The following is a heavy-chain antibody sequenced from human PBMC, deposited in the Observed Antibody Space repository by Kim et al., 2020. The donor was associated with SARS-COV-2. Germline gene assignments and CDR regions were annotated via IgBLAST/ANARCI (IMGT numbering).Heavy chain of an antibody. J-gene: IGHJ6*02. CDR1: GFTFSSYG. V-gene: IGHV3-30*18. D-gene: IGHD6-19*01. Sequence: GGSLRLSCAASGFTFSSYGMHWVRQAPGKGLEWVAVISYDGSNKYYADSVKGRFTISRDNSKNTLYLQMNSLRAEDTAVYYCAKDAHSPQSQWLGRYYYYYYGMDVWGQGTTVTVSS. CDR2: ISYDGSNK. CDR3: AKDAHSPQSQWLGRYYYYYYGMDV.